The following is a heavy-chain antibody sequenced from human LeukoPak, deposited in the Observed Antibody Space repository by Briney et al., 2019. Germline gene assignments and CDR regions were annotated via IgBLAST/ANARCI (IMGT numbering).Heavy chain of an antibody. CDR3: ARGSGSYSSNLDY. J-gene: IGHJ4*02. CDR1: GYSINTNYY. V-gene: IGHV4-38-2*01. CDR2: FYYSGAT. D-gene: IGHD3-10*01. Sequence: SQTLSLTCAVSGYSINTNYYWGWIRQSPGKGLEWIGSFYYSGATYYNPSLKSRVAISVDTSKNQFSLKLNSVTAADTAMYYCARGSGSYSSNLDYWGQGTLVTLSS.